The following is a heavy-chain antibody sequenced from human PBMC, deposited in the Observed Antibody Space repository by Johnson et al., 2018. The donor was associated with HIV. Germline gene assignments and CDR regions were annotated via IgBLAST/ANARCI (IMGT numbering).Heavy chain of an antibody. CDR1: GFTFDAYG. V-gene: IGHV3-20*04. D-gene: IGHD1-26*01. Sequence: VQLVESGGGVVRPGGSLRLYCAASGFTFDAYGMSWVRQAPVKWLEWVYGINWNGGSTGYAASVKGRFTISRDNAKNSLYLQMNSLRAEDTALYYCAREGGGSLDDAFDIWGQGTMVTVSS. CDR2: INWNGGST. J-gene: IGHJ3*02. CDR3: AREGGGSLDDAFDI.